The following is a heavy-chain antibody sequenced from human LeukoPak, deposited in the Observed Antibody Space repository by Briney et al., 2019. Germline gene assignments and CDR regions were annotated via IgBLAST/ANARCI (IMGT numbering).Heavy chain of an antibody. V-gene: IGHV3-30*02. CDR3: AXTKGGXXDY. Sequence: PGGSLRLSCAASGFTFSSYGMHWVRQAPGKGLEWVAFIRYDGSNKYYADSVKGRFTISRDNSKNTLYPQMNSLRAEDTAVYYCAXTKGGXXDYWXQGTLVTVSS. D-gene: IGHD1-26*01. CDR2: IRYDGSNK. J-gene: IGHJ4*02. CDR1: GFTFSSYG.